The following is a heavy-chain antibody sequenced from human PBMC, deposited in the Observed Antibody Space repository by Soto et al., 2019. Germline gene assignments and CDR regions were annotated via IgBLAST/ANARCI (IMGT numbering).Heavy chain of an antibody. CDR2: IIPIFGTA. V-gene: IGHV1-69*01. CDR1: GGTFSSYA. Sequence: QVQLVQSGAEVKKPGSSVKVSCKASGGTFSSYAISWVRQAPGHGLEWMGGIIPIFGTANYAKKFQGRVTITADESTSTAYMKLSSLRSEDTAVYYCAREGASDSSRYSTAFDYWGQGTLVTVSS. D-gene: IGHD3-22*01. J-gene: IGHJ4*02. CDR3: AREGASDSSRYSTAFDY.